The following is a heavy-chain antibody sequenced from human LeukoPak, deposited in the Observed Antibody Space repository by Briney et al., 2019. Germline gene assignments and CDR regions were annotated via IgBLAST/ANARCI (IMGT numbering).Heavy chain of an antibody. CDR3: ASTGGGFDY. CDR2: IWYDGSNK. Sequence: PEGSLRLSCAASGFTFSSYGMHWVRQAPGKGLEWVAVIWYDGSNKYYADSVKGRFTISRDNSKNTLYLQMNSLRAEDTAVYYCASTGGGFDYWGQGTLVTVSS. CDR1: GFTFSSYG. J-gene: IGHJ4*02. V-gene: IGHV3-33*01. D-gene: IGHD3-10*01.